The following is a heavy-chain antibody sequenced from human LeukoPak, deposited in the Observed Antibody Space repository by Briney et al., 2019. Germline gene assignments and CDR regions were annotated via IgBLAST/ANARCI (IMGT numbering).Heavy chain of an antibody. CDR3: ARGPYYYDSSGYYQTYYFDY. Sequence: ASVKVSCKASGYTFTSYYMHWVRQTPGQGLEWMGIFNPSGGSTSYAQKFQGRVTMTRDTSTSTVYMELSSLRSEDTAVYYCARGPYYYDSSGYYQTYYFDYWGQGTLVTVSS. J-gene: IGHJ4*02. CDR1: GYTFTSYY. V-gene: IGHV1-46*01. D-gene: IGHD3-22*01. CDR2: FNPSGGST.